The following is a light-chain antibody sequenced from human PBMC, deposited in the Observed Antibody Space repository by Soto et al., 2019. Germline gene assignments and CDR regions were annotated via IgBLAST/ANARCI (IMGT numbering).Light chain of an antibody. V-gene: IGLV2-14*01. CDR1: SSDVGGYNY. J-gene: IGLJ1*01. Sequence: QSALTQPASVSGSPGQSITISCTGTSSDVGGYNYVSWYQQHPGKAPKLIIYEVSNRPTGVSNRFSGSKSGHTASLTISGLQSEDEADYFCTSYTSRSTLDVFGTGTKGTV. CDR3: TSYTSRSTLDV. CDR2: EVS.